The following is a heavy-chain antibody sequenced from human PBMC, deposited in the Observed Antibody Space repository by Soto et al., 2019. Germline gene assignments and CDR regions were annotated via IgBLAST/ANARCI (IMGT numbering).Heavy chain of an antibody. J-gene: IGHJ6*02. CDR3: ARGIPGTSYYYYGMDV. D-gene: IGHD1-7*01. Sequence: ASVKVSCKASGGTFSSYAISWVRQAPGQGLEWMGGIIPIFGTANYAQEFQGRVTITADESTSTAYMELSSLRSEDTAVYYCARGIPGTSYYYYGMDVWGQGXTVTVYS. CDR1: GGTFSSYA. CDR2: IIPIFGTA. V-gene: IGHV1-69*13.